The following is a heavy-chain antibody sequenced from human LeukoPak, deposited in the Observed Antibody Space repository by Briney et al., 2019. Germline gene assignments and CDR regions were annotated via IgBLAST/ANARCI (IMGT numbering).Heavy chain of an antibody. D-gene: IGHD1-26*01. V-gene: IGHV4-39*01. CDR1: GGSMRSRSHS. Sequence: PSETLSLTCTVSGGSMRSRSHSWAWIRQPPGKGLEWIGNIYYSGSAYYNVALKSRVTMSVDTSTNQFSLRLSSLTAADTAVYYCARQYGGSYFFDSWGQGTLVTVSS. J-gene: IGHJ4*02. CDR3: ARQYGGSYFFDS. CDR2: IYYSGSA.